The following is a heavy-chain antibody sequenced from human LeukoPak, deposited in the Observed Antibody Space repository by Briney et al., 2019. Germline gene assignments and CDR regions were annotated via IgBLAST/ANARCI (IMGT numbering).Heavy chain of an antibody. CDR3: AKGDILRFDP. CDR2: ISGSGGST. Sequence: GGSLRLSCAASGFTFSSYGMSWVRQAPGKGLEWVSAISGSGGSTYYADSVKGRFTIPRDNSKNTLYLQMNSLRAEDTAVYYCAKGDILRFDPWGQGTLVTVSS. V-gene: IGHV3-23*01. CDR1: GFTFSSYG. D-gene: IGHD3-9*01. J-gene: IGHJ5*02.